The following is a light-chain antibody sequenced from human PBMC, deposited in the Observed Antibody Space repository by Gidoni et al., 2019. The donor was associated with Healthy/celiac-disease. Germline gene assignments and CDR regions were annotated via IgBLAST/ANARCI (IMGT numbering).Light chain of an antibody. J-gene: IGLJ2*01. V-gene: IGLV3-1*01. CDR3: QAWDSITVV. CDR2: QDS. Sequence: SYELTQPPSVSVSPGQTASITCSGDKLGDKYACWYQQKPGQCPVLVIYQDSKRPSGIPSRFSCSNSGNTATLTISGTQAMDEADYYCQAWDSITVVFGGGTKL. CDR1: KLGDKY.